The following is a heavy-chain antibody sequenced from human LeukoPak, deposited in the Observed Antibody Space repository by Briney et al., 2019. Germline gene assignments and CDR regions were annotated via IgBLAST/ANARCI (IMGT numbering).Heavy chain of an antibody. J-gene: IGHJ4*02. V-gene: IGHV1-69*04. CDR1: GYTFTSYD. CDR2: IIPILGIA. Sequence: SVKVSCKASGYTFTSYDINWVRQATGQGLEWMGRIIPILGIANYAQKFQGRVTITADKSTSTAYMELSSLRSEDTAVYYCARDLGYSYGYRYFDYWGQGTLVTVSS. CDR3: ARDLGYSYGYRYFDY. D-gene: IGHD5-18*01.